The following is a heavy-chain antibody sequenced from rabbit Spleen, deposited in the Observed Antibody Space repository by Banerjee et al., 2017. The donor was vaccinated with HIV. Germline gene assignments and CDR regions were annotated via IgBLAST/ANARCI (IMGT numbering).Heavy chain of an antibody. J-gene: IGHJ4*01. Sequence: QEQLEESGGDLVKPGGTLTLTCTVSGFSVSSYAMSWVRQAPGKGLEWIGFIDTGNGKAYYASWAKGRFTISKTSSTTVTLLMNILTAADTATYFCARDKGYNDGAGAAIGASFNLWGQGTLVTVS. V-gene: IGHV1S45*01. CDR1: GFSVSSYA. CDR2: IDTGNGKA. D-gene: IGHD6-1*01. CDR3: ARDKGYNDGAGAAIGASFNL.